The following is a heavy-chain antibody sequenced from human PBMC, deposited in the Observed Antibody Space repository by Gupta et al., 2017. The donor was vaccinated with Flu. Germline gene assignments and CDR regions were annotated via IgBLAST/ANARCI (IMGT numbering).Heavy chain of an antibody. V-gene: IGHV4-4*07. D-gene: IGHD2-15*01. J-gene: IGHJ4*02. Sequence: GDSLRSSDWSWIRQPAGKRREWLGRVYSNGDSNHNPACNGRVTLSVDTSKNQISLNMISVTAADTAIYYCARDCSGGSCYRGGTDDWGQGITVTVSS. CDR2: VYSNGDS. CDR3: ARDCSGGSCYRGGTDD. CDR1: GDSLRSSD.